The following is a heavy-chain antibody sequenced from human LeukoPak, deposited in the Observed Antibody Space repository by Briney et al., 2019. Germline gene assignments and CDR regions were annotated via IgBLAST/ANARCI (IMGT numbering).Heavy chain of an antibody. V-gene: IGHV3-30-3*01. D-gene: IGHD3-10*01. Sequence: PGRSLRLSCAASEFTFSTYSMHWVRQAPGKGLEWVTFISYDGSDKYYPDSVKGRFTISRDNSKNTLYLQMNSLRAEDTAVYYCARGIRGFGEPHPHFDYWGQGTLVTVSS. J-gene: IGHJ4*02. CDR2: ISYDGSDK. CDR1: EFTFSTYS. CDR3: ARGIRGFGEPHPHFDY.